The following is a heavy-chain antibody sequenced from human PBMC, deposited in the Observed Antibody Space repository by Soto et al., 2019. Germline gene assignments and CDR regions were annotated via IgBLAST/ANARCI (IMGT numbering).Heavy chain of an antibody. CDR2: ISPGGIAT. J-gene: IGHJ5*02. CDR1: GFSFTTYW. V-gene: IGHV3-7*01. CDR3: ATKGDSGST. D-gene: IGHD3-22*01. Sequence: EVQVVESGGGLVQPGGSLRLSCAVSGFSFTTYWMTWVRQAPGRGLEWVANISPGGIATHYVDSVKGRFTISGDNAKNSVYLQMNSLRADDTAVYYWATKGDSGSTWGQGTLVTVSS.